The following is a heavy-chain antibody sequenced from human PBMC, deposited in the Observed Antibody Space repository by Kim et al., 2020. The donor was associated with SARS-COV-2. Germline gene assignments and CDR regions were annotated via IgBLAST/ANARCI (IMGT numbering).Heavy chain of an antibody. CDR1: GFTFSSYA. D-gene: IGHD6-19*01. V-gene: IGHV3-23*01. CDR2: LSASGGTT. J-gene: IGHJ4*02. CDR3: AKSHSGWYGGFH. Sequence: GGSLRLSCAASGFTFSSYAMSWVRQAPGRGLEWVSGLSASGGTTYYADSVKGRFTISRDNSKNTLYLQMSSLRAEDTAVYYCAKSHSGWYGGFHWGQGTLVTVSS.